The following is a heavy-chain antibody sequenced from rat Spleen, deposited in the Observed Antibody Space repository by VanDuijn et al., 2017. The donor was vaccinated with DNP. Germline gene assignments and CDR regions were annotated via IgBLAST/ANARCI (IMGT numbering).Heavy chain of an antibody. V-gene: IGHV6-8*01. D-gene: IGHD1-10*01. J-gene: IGHJ2*01. CDR3: IWDYKNHFDH. CDR2: IKAKSNNYAT. Sequence: EVQLVESGGGLVQPGRSLKLSCAVSGITFSYAWMHWVRQSPEKQLEWIAQIKAKSNNYATYYAGSVKGRFTVSRDDSKSSVYLQMNSLKEEDTAIYYCIWDYKNHFDHWGQGAMVTVSS. CDR1: GITFSYAW.